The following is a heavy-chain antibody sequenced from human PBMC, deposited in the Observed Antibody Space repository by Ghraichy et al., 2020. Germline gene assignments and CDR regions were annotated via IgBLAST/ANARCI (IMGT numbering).Heavy chain of an antibody. J-gene: IGHJ6*02. V-gene: IGHV4-4*02. Sequence: SETLSLTCAVSGDSISNRNWWSWVRQAPGKGLEWLGEIYHSGSTNYNPSLKSRVTMSVDKSKNEFSLKLRSVTAADTAVYYCARERTVFGVVSRYGMDVWGQGTTVTVSS. CDR3: ARERTVFGVVSRYGMDV. CDR1: GDSISNRNW. CDR2: IYHSGST. D-gene: IGHD3-3*01.